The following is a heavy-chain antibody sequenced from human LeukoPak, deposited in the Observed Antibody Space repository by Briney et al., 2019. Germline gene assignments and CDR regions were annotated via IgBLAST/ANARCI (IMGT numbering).Heavy chain of an antibody. CDR3: ARRGIRFYGLDV. CDR1: GGSISSYY. CDR2: IYYSGTT. D-gene: IGHD3-3*02. J-gene: IGHJ6*02. V-gene: IGHV4-59*08. Sequence: PSETLSLTCSVSGGSISSYYWSWIRQPPGKGLEWIGYIYYSGTTNYSPSLESRATISVDTSKNQFSLKLSSVTAADTAVYYCARRGIRFYGLDVWGQGTTVTVSS.